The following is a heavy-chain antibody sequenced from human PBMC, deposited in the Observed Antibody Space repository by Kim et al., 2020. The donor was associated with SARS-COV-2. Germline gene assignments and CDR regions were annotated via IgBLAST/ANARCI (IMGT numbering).Heavy chain of an antibody. CDR2: INSAGST. CDR1: GFTVNNNF. V-gene: IGHV3-53*01. D-gene: IGHD5-18*01. Sequence: GGSLRLSCAASGFTVNNNFLSWVRQAPGKGLEWVSVINSAGSTYYADSVKGRFTISRDNSKNTLYLQMDSLRAEDTAVYYCASGSILLSIRTGVYWGQGTLVTVSS. J-gene: IGHJ4*02. CDR3: ASGSILLSIRTGVY.